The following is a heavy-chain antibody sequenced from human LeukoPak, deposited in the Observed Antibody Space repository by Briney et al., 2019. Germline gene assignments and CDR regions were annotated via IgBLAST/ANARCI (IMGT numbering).Heavy chain of an antibody. V-gene: IGHV3-23*01. D-gene: IGHD4-17*01. J-gene: IGHJ6*03. Sequence: PGGSLRLSCAASGFTFSSYGMSWVRQAPGKGLEWGSAISGSGGSTYYADSVKGRFTISRDNSKNTLYLQMNSLRAEDTAVYYCAKVGDLTTVITFNYYYYYYMDVWGKGTTVTVSS. CDR1: GFTFSSYG. CDR2: ISGSGGST. CDR3: AKVGDLTTVITFNYYYYYYMDV.